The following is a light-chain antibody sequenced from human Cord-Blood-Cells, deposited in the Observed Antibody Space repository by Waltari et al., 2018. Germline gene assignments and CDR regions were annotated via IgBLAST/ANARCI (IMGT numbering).Light chain of an antibody. V-gene: IGLV2-14*01. CDR3: SSYTSSSTYV. CDR1: SSDVGGYNY. J-gene: IGLJ1*01. CDR2: DVS. Sequence: HSALTQPAPVSGSPGQSITISCTGTSSDVGGYNYVSWYQQHPGKAPKLMIYDVSKRPSGVSNRFSGSKSGNTASLTISGLQAEDEADYYCSSYTSSSTYVFGTGTKVTVL.